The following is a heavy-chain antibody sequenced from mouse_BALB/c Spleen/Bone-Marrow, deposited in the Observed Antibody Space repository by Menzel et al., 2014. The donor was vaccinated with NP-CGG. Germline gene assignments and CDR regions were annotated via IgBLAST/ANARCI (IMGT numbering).Heavy chain of an antibody. J-gene: IGHJ1*01. Sequence: VQLQQSGPELVKPGASVKISCKASGYAFSSSWMNWVKQWPGQGLEWIGRIYPGDGDTNYNGKFKGKATLTADKSSSTAYMQLSSLTSVDSAVYFCARHAYGNSYWYFDVWGAGTTVTVSS. CDR3: ARHAYGNSYWYFDV. V-gene: IGHV1-82*01. CDR1: GYAFSSSW. CDR2: IYPGDGDT. D-gene: IGHD2-1*01.